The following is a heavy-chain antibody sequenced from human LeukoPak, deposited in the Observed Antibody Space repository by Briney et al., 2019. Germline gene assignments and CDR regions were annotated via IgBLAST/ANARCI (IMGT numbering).Heavy chain of an antibody. D-gene: IGHD4-17*01. Sequence: PSETLSLTCTVSGGSISSYYWDWIRQPPGKGPEWIGSIYYSGSTYYNPSLKSRVTISVDTSKNQFSLKLSSVTAADTAVYYCARKDYGDFCFDYWGQGTLVTVSS. CDR2: IYYSGST. V-gene: IGHV4-39*01. J-gene: IGHJ4*02. CDR1: GGSISSYY. CDR3: ARKDYGDFCFDY.